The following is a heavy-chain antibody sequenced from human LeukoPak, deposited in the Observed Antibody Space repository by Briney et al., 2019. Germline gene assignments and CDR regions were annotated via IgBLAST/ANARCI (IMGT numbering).Heavy chain of an antibody. CDR1: GFIFSSFG. J-gene: IGHJ6*03. CDR2: IRYDGSTK. CDR3: AKGYYYGSGSYYNILYYYMDV. V-gene: IGHV3-30*02. Sequence: GGSLRLSCAASGFIFSSFGMHWVRQAPGKGLEWVAFIRYDGSTKYYADSVKGRFTISRDNSKNTLYLQMSSLRAEDTAVYYCAKGYYYGSGSYYNILYYYMDVWGKGTTVTVSS. D-gene: IGHD3-10*01.